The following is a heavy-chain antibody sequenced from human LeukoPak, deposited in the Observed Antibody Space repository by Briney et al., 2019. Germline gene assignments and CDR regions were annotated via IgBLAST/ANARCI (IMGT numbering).Heavy chain of an antibody. CDR1: GFTFSSYG. V-gene: IGHV3-30*02. J-gene: IGHJ4*02. Sequence: GGSLRLSCAASGFTFSSYGMHWVRQAPGKGLEWVAFIRYDGSNKYYADSVKGRFTISRDNSKNTLYLQMNSLRAEDTAVYNCAKSVMLYGDYEYFDYWGQGTLVTVSS. D-gene: IGHD4-17*01. CDR2: IRYDGSNK. CDR3: AKSVMLYGDYEYFDY.